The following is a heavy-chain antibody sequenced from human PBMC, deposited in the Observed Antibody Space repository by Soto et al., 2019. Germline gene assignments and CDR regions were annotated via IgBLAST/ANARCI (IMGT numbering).Heavy chain of an antibody. V-gene: IGHV1-69*06. CDR3: AIVLIVGARTTHF. J-gene: IGHJ4*02. Sequence: SVKLSCKAAGGTFSSYAISCVRQAPGQGLEWMGGIIPIFGTANYAQKFQGRVTITADKSTSTAYMELSSLRSEDTAVYYCAIVLIVGARTTHFWCQGTLVTVS. CDR1: GGTFSSYA. D-gene: IGHD1-26*01. CDR2: IIPIFGTA.